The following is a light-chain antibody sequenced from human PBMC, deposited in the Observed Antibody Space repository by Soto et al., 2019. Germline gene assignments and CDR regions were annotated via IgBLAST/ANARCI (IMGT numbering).Light chain of an antibody. CDR2: GVS. Sequence: QSALTQPASVSGSPGQSITISCTGTSSDVGNYNYVSWYQQHPGKAPKLMIYGVSNRPSEVSNRFSGSKSGNTASLTISGLQAEDDADYYCSSYTSSSTWLFGGGTKLTVL. V-gene: IGLV2-14*01. CDR3: SSYTSSSTWL. J-gene: IGLJ3*02. CDR1: SSDVGNYNY.